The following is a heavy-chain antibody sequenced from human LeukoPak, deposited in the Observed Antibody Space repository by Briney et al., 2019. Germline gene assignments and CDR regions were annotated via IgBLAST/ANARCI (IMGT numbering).Heavy chain of an antibody. CDR2: ISGSGGST. CDR1: GFTFSSYA. D-gene: IGHD3-10*01. CDR3: AKDRMVRGVTSDY. Sequence: GGSLRLSCAASGFTFSSYAMHWVRQAPGKGLEWVSAISGSGGSTYYADSVKGRFTISRDNSKNTLYLQMNSLRAEDTAVYYCAKDRMVRGVTSDYWGQGTLVTVSS. J-gene: IGHJ4*02. V-gene: IGHV3-23*01.